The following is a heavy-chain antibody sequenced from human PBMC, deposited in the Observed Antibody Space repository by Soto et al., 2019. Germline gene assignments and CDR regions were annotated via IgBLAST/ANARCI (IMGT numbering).Heavy chain of an antibody. J-gene: IGHJ6*02. CDR2: IYHSGST. Sequence: ESLSRACSVSGGSISSSNWWSWVRQPPGKGLEWIVEIYHSGSTSYNPSLKSRVTISVDKSKNQFSLKLSSVTAADTAVYYCAREWAYNRYGMDGWGQGTKVTVYS. CDR1: GGSISSSNW. CDR3: AREWAYNRYGMDG. D-gene: IGHD3-10*01. V-gene: IGHV4-4*02.